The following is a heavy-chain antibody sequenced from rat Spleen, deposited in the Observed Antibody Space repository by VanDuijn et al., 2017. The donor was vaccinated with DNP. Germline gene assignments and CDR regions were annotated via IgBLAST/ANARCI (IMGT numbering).Heavy chain of an antibody. D-gene: IGHD1-3*01. J-gene: IGHJ2*01. CDR2: ISSGGNS. V-gene: IGHV2S8*01. CDR1: GFSLTSNG. CDR3: SRGGSALTPFDY. Sequence: QVQLKESGPGLVQPSQTLSLTCTVSGFSLTSNGVSWVRQSPGKGLEWIAAISSGGNSYYNSALKSRLSISRDTSQSQVFLEMNSLQTGDTAIYFCSRGGSALTPFDYWGQGVMVTVSS.